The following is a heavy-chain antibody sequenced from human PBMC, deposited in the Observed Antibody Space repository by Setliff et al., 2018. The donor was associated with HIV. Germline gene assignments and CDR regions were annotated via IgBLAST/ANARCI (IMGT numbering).Heavy chain of an antibody. Sequence: GESLKISCAASGSTFDDYTMHWVRQAPGKGLEWVSLISWDGGRTYYADSVKGRFTISRDNSKNSLYLQMNSLRTEDTALYYCAKEGIAAAGSGGLGYWGQGTLVTVSS. CDR1: GSTFDDYT. CDR3: AKEGIAAAGSGGLGY. CDR2: ISWDGGRT. V-gene: IGHV3-43*01. J-gene: IGHJ4*02. D-gene: IGHD6-13*01.